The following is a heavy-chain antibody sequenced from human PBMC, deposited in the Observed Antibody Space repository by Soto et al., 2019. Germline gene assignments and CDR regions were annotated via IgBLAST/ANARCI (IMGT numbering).Heavy chain of an antibody. V-gene: IGHV1-69*01. D-gene: IGHD3-16*01. Sequence: QVQLVQSGAEVKKPGSSVKVSCKASGGTFSSYAISWVRQAPGQGLEWMGGVIPIFGTANYAQKFQCRVTITADESTSTAYLELSSLRSEYTAVYYCARDPSLMTEYYYYGMDVWGQGTTVTVT. CDR1: GGTFSSYA. J-gene: IGHJ6*02. CDR2: VIPIFGTA. CDR3: ARDPSLMTEYYYYGMDV.